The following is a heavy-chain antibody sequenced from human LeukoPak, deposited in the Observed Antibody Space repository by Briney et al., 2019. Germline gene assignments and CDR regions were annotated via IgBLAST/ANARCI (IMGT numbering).Heavy chain of an antibody. CDR2: ISGSGGST. J-gene: IGHJ3*02. D-gene: IGHD3-16*01. CDR3: AKSSRGMNEAFGI. CDR1: GFTFSSYA. V-gene: IGHV3-23*01. Sequence: GGSLRLSCASSGFTFSSYAMSWVRQAPGKGLEWVSAISGSGGSTYYADSVKGRFTISRDNSKNTLYLQMNSLRAEDTAVYYCAKSSRGMNEAFGIWGQGTMVTVSS.